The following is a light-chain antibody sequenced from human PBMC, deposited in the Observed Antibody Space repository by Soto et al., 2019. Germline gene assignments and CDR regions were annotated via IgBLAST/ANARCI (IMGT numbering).Light chain of an antibody. J-gene: IGKJ1*01. Sequence: DIQMSQSPSTLSASVGDRVTITCRASQSINIWLAWYQQKPGTAPKLLIYRGSSLQSGVPSRFSGSGSGTEFTLTISSLQPDDFATYYCQQYDSYSWTFGQGTKVDI. CDR3: QQYDSYSWT. CDR1: QSINIW. V-gene: IGKV1-5*03. CDR2: RGS.